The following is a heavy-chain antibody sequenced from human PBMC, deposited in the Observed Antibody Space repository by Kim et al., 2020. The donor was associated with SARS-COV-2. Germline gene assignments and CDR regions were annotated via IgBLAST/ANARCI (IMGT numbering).Heavy chain of an antibody. J-gene: IGHJ6*02. CDR3: ARRGDSSGYRPYGMDV. D-gene: IGHD3-22*01. V-gene: IGHV1-46*01. Sequence: KFQGRVTMTRDTSTSTGYMELSSLRSEDTAVYYCARRGDSSGYRPYGMDVWGQGTTVTVSS.